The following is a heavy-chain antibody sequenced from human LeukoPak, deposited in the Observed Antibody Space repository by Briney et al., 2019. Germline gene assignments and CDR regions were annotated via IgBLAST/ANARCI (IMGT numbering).Heavy chain of an antibody. Sequence: SETLSLTCTVSGYSISSGYYWGWIRQPPGKGLEWIGNIYPTGSTYYNPSLKSRVTISVDTSKNQFSLKVSAVSAADTAVYYCARAYSSSWYWNWFDPWGQGTLVTVSS. J-gene: IGHJ5*02. CDR2: IYPTGST. D-gene: IGHD6-13*01. CDR1: GYSISSGYY. V-gene: IGHV4-38-2*02. CDR3: ARAYSSSWYWNWFDP.